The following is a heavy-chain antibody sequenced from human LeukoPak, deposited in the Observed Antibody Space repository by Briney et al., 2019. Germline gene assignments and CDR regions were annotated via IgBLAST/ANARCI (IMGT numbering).Heavy chain of an antibody. CDR2: ISGRGGST. D-gene: IGHD3-22*01. CDR1: GLTFSSYS. Sequence: GGSLRLSCAVSGLTFSSYSMNWVRQAPGKGLEWVSGISGRGGSTYYADSVKGRFTISRDNSKNTLYLQMNSLRAEDTAVYYCAKRDYYDSRGYYEYYFDYWGQGTLVTVSS. V-gene: IGHV3-23*01. CDR3: AKRDYYDSRGYYEYYFDY. J-gene: IGHJ4*02.